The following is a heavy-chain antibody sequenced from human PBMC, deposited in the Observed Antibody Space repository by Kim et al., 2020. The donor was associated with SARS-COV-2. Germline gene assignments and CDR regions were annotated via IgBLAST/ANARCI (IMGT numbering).Heavy chain of an antibody. CDR1: SYTFTSYG. D-gene: IGHD3-10*01. Sequence: ASVKVSCKASSYTFTSYGISWVRQAPGQGLEWMGWLSAYNGNTNYAQSLQDRVTMTTDTSTSTAYMELRSLRSDDTAVYYCAREGSIGDYYGSGSYYRYYGMDVWGQGTTVTVSS. V-gene: IGHV1-18*01. CDR2: LSAYNGNT. CDR3: AREGSIGDYYGSGSYYRYYGMDV. J-gene: IGHJ6*02.